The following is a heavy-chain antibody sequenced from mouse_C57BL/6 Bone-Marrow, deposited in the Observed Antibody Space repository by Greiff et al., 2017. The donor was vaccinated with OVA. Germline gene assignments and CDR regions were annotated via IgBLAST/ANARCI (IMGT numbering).Heavy chain of an antibody. CDR3: ARQTYDLDY. CDR2: ISSGGSYT. J-gene: IGHJ2*01. D-gene: IGHD5-1*01. V-gene: IGHV5-6*01. CDR1: GFTFSSYG. Sequence: EVQRVESGGDLVKPGGSLKLSCAASGFTFSSYGMSWVRQTPDKRLEWVATISSGGSYTYYPDSVKGRFTISRDNAKNTLYLQKSSLKTEDTAMYYCARQTYDLDYWGQGTTLTVSS.